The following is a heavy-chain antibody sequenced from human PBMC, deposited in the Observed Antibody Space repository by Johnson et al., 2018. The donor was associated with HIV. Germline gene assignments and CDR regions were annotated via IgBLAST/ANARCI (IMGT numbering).Heavy chain of an antibody. J-gene: IGHJ3*01. Sequence: VQLVESGGGLIQPGGSLRLSCAASGFTFSDHYMDWVRQAPGKGLEWVGRTRNKANSYTTEYAASVKGRFTISRDNAKSTLYLQMNSLKTEDTAVYYCAKDNVVGALTIWGNLAFDSWGQGTMVTVSS. D-gene: IGHD1-26*01. CDR2: TRNKANSYTT. CDR1: GFTFSDHY. CDR3: AKDNVVGALTIWGNLAFDS. V-gene: IGHV3-72*01.